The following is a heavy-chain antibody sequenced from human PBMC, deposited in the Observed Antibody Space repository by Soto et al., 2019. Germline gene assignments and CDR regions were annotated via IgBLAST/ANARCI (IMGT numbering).Heavy chain of an antibody. CDR2: IYYSGST. V-gene: IGHV4-39*01. Sequence: QLQLQESGPGLVKPSETLSLTCTVSGGSISSSSYYWGWIRQPPGKGLEWIGSIYYSGSTYYNPSLKSRVTISVDTSKNQFSLKLSSVTAADTAVYYCARHDCSGGSCYSEGVDYWGQGTLVTVSS. CDR3: ARHDCSGGSCYSEGVDY. J-gene: IGHJ4*02. CDR1: GGSISSSSYY. D-gene: IGHD2-15*01.